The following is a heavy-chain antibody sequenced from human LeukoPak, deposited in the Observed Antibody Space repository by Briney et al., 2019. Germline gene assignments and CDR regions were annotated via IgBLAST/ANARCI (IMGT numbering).Heavy chain of an antibody. D-gene: IGHD2/OR15-2a*01. V-gene: IGHV4-4*09. CDR3: ARHIGIAAYDFDAFDI. CDR2: IYTSGST. Sequence: SETLSLTCTVSGGSISSYYWSWIRQPPGKGLEWIGCIYTSGSTNYSPSLKSRVTISVDTSKNQFSLKLSSVTAADTAVYYCARHIGIAAYDFDAFDIWGQGTMVTVSS. CDR1: GGSISSYY. J-gene: IGHJ3*02.